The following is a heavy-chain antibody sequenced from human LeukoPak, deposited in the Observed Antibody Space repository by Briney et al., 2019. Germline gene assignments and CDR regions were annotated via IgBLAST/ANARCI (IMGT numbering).Heavy chain of an antibody. Sequence: GGSLRLSCVASGFTFSGYGMHWVRQAPGKGLEWVAFIHYDGARSYYADSVKGRFTISRDNSRNTLYLQMNSLRPEDTAVYYCAKAIWVAATSSWFCLDYWGQGTLVTVSS. D-gene: IGHD3-10*01. CDR2: IHYDGARS. CDR1: GFTFSGYG. CDR3: AKAIWVAATSSWFCLDY. J-gene: IGHJ4*02. V-gene: IGHV3-30*02.